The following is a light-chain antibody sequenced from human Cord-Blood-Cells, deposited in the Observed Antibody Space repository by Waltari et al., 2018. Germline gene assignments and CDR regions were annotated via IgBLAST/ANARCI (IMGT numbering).Light chain of an antibody. CDR2: WAS. Sequence: DIVMTQSPDSLAVSLGERATIHCKSSQSVLYSSNNKNYLAWYQQKPRQPPKLLIYWASTRESGVPDRFSGSGSGTDFTLTISSLQAEDVAVYYCQQYYSTPRTFGQGTKVEIK. CDR3: QQYYSTPRT. J-gene: IGKJ1*01. V-gene: IGKV4-1*01. CDR1: QSVLYSSNNKNY.